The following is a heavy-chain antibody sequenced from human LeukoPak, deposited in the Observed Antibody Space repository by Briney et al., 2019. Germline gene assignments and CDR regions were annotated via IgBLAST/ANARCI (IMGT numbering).Heavy chain of an antibody. CDR2: ISGSGGST. Sequence: GGSLRLSCAASGFTFSSYSMSWVRHAPGKGLEWVSAISGSGGSTYYADSVKGRFTISRDNSKNTLYLQMNSLRAEDTAVYYCAKTLSGSYEDFDYWGQGTLVTVSS. V-gene: IGHV3-23*01. CDR1: GFTFSSYS. J-gene: IGHJ4*02. CDR3: AKTLSGSYEDFDY. D-gene: IGHD1-26*01.